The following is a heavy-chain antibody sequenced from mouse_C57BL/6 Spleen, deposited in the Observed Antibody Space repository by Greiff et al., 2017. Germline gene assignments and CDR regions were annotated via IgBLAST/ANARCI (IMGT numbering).Heavy chain of an antibody. CDR3: AREGYYNAMDY. CDR1: GYTFTSYW. CDR2: IDPSDSYT. Sequence: QVQLQQPGAELVRPGTSVKLSCKASGYTFTSYWMHWVKQRPGQGLEWIGVIDPSDSYTNYNQKFKGKATLTVDTSSSTAYMQLSSLTSEDSAVYYCAREGYYNAMDYCGQGTSVTVSS. J-gene: IGHJ4*01. D-gene: IGHD2-2*01. V-gene: IGHV1-59*01.